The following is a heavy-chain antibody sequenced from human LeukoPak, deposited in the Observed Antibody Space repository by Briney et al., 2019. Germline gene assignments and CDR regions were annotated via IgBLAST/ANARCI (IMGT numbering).Heavy chain of an antibody. CDR2: ISGSGGST. CDR1: GFTLSSYA. J-gene: IGHJ4*02. CDR3: AKDGPIVGARPFDY. D-gene: IGHD1-26*01. V-gene: IGHV3-23*01. Sequence: GGSLRLSCAASGFTLSSYALSWVRQAPGKGLGGVSAISGSGGSTYYADSVKGRFTISRDNSKNTLYLQMNSLRAEDTAVYYCAKDGPIVGARPFDYWGQGTLVTVSS.